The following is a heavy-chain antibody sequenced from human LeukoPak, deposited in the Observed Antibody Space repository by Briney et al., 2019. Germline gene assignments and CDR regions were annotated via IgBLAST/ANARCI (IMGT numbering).Heavy chain of an antibody. CDR3: ARGPIFGVVIIAFDY. J-gene: IGHJ4*02. Sequence: ASVKVSCKASGYTFTGYYIHWVRQAPGQGLEWMGWINPNSGGTNYVQKFQGRVTMTRDTSISTAYMELSRLRSDDTAVYYCARGPIFGVVIIAFDYWGQGTLVTVSS. CDR1: GYTFTGYY. V-gene: IGHV1-2*02. CDR2: INPNSGGT. D-gene: IGHD3-3*01.